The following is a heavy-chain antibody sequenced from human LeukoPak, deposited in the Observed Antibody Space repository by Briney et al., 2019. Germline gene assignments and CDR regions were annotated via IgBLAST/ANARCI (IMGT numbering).Heavy chain of an antibody. Sequence: ASVKVSCKASGGTFSSYAISWVRQAPGQGLEWMGWINPNSGGTNYAQKFQGWVTMTRDTSISTAYTELSRLRSDDTAVYYCARGGKTRYYDFWSGYYEADYWGQGTLVTVSS. CDR3: ARGGKTRYYDFWSGYYEADY. V-gene: IGHV1-2*04. CDR1: GGTFSSYA. D-gene: IGHD3-3*01. CDR2: INPNSGGT. J-gene: IGHJ4*02.